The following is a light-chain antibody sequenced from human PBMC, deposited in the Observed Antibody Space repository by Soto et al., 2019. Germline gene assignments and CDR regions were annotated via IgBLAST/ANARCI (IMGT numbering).Light chain of an antibody. CDR3: SSYTISNPWV. CDR1: SSDVGAYNF. V-gene: IGLV2-14*01. J-gene: IGLJ3*02. Sequence: QSVLTQPASVSGSPGQSITISCTGTSSDVGAYNFVSWYQQHPGKVPKLMIYEVSNRPSGVSHRFSGSKSGNTASLTISGLQPGDEADYYCSSYTISNPWVFGGGTQLTVL. CDR2: EVS.